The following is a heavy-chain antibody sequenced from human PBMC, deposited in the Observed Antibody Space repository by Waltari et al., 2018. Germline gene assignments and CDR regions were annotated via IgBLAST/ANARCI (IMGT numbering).Heavy chain of an antibody. V-gene: IGHV4-61*02. J-gene: IGHJ4*02. CDR2: IYTSGST. CDR3: ARAGAGSYYYDSSGYSHFDY. Sequence: QVQLQESGPGLVKPSQTLSLPCPVSGGSISSGGYYWSWLRQPAGQGREWIGRIYTSGSTNYNPSLKSRVTISVDTSKNQFARKLSSVTAADTAVDYCARAGAGSYYYDSSGYSHFDYWGQGTLVTFSS. D-gene: IGHD3-22*01. CDR1: GGSISSGGYY.